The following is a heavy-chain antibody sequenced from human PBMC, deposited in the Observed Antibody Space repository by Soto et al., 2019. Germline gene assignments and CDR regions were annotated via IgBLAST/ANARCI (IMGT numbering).Heavy chain of an antibody. CDR3: ARSPPPFTIFGVVVPYYFDY. J-gene: IGHJ4*02. D-gene: IGHD3-3*01. CDR1: GGSISSGGYY. Sequence: SETLSLTCTVSGGSISSGGYYGSWIRQHPGKGLEWSGYIYYSGSTYYNPSLKSRVTISVDTSKNQFSLKLSSVTAADTAVYYCARSPPPFTIFGVVVPYYFDYWGQGTLVTVSS. V-gene: IGHV4-31*03. CDR2: IYYSGST.